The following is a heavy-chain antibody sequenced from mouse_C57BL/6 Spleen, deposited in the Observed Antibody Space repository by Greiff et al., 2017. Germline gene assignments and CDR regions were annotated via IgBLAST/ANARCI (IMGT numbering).Heavy chain of an antibody. CDR3: ASADDGYWDAMDY. D-gene: IGHD2-3*01. CDR1: GYAFSSSW. Sequence: VQLQQSGPELVKPGASVKISCKASGYAFSSSWMNWVKQRPGPGLEWIGRIYPGDGDTNYNGKFKGKATLTADKSSSTAYMQLSSLTSEDSAVDFCASADDGYWDAMDYWGQGTSVTVSS. J-gene: IGHJ4*01. CDR2: IYPGDGDT. V-gene: IGHV1-82*01.